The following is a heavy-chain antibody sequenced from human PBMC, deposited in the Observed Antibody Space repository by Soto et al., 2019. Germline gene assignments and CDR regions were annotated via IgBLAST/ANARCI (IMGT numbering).Heavy chain of an antibody. J-gene: IGHJ3*02. CDR3: AKDSKDAFDI. V-gene: IGHV3-43D*03. Sequence: GGSLILSCAASGFTFDDYAMHWVRQAPGKGLEWVSLISWDGGSTYYADSVKGRFTISRDNSKNSLYLQMNSLRAEDTALYYCAKDSKDAFDIWGQGTMVTVSS. CDR2: ISWDGGST. CDR1: GFTFDDYA.